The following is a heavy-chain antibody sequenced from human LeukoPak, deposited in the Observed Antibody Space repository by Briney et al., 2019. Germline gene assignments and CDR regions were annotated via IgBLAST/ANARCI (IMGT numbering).Heavy chain of an antibody. V-gene: IGHV4-31*03. CDR1: GGSISSGGYY. D-gene: IGHD4-17*01. CDR3: ARANLGLRPNWFDP. CDR2: IYYSGST. Sequence: SQTLSLTCTVSGGSISSGGYYWSWIRQHPGKGLEWIGYIYYSGSTYYNPSLKSRVTISVDTSKNQFSLKLSSVTAADTAVYYCARANLGLRPNWFDPWGQGTLVTVSS. J-gene: IGHJ5*02.